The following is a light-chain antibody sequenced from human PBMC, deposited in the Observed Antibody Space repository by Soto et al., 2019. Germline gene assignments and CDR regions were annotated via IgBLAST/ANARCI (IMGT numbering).Light chain of an antibody. CDR1: SSNIGSNY. Sequence: QSVLTQPPSASGTPGQRVTISCSGSSSNIGSNYVYWYQHLPGTAPKLLIYNNNLRPSGVPDRFSGSKSDTSASLAISGLRSEDEADYYCAAWDDSLSGQGIFGGGTKVTVL. CDR3: AAWDDSLSGQGI. CDR2: NNN. V-gene: IGLV1-47*02. J-gene: IGLJ2*01.